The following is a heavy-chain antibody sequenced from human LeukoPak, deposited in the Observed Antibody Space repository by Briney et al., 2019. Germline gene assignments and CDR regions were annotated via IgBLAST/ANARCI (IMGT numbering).Heavy chain of an antibody. CDR2: ISGSGGST. CDR1: GFTFSSYA. D-gene: IGHD6-13*01. CDR3: AKGVAAAGAQH. Sequence: PGGSLRLSCAASGFTFSSYAMSWVRQAPGKGLEWVSAISGSGGSTYYADSVKGRFTISRDKSKNTLYLQMNSLRAGDTAVYYGAKGVAAAGAQHWGQGTLVTVSS. V-gene: IGHV3-23*01. J-gene: IGHJ1*01.